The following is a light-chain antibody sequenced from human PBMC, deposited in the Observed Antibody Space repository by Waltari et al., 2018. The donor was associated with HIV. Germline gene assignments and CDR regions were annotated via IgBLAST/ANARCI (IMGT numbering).Light chain of an antibody. J-gene: IGLJ2*01. CDR3: SSYTDTNTVV. Sequence: QSALTQPASVSGSPGQSITISCTGTSKLMIYDVGNRPSGVSNRFSGSKSGNTASLTISGLQAEDEADYYCSSYTDTNTVVFGGGTKLTVL. CDR1: S. V-gene: IGLV2-14*03. CDR2: DVG.